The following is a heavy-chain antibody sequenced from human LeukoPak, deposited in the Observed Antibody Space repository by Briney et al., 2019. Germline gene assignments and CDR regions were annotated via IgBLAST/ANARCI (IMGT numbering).Heavy chain of an antibody. CDR2: IKENGNQK. CDR1: GFTFSSYW. D-gene: IGHD5-18*01. Sequence: GGSLRLSCAASGFTFSSYWMSWVRQAPGKGLEWVANIKENGNQKYYVDPVKGRFTIYRDNAKNSLYLQMNSLRAEDTAVYYCARDRWGYSYGGDWGQGTLVTVSS. V-gene: IGHV3-7*01. CDR3: ARDRWGYSYGGD. J-gene: IGHJ4*02.